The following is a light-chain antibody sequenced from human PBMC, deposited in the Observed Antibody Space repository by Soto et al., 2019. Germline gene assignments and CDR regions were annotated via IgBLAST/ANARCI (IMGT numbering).Light chain of an antibody. CDR3: QQYGGSPRVS. CDR1: QTVSDNY. CDR2: GAS. Sequence: EIVLTQSPGALSLSPGERATLSCRASQTVSDNYLDWYQQKPGQAPRLLIYGASTRATGIPDRFSGSGSGTDFTVTISRLEPEDFAVYYCQQYGGSPRVSFGGGTKVEIK. J-gene: IGKJ4*01. V-gene: IGKV3-20*01.